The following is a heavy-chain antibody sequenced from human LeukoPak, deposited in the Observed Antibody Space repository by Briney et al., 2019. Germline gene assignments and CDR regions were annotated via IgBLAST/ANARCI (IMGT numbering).Heavy chain of an antibody. V-gene: IGHV4-39*07. CDR3: ARDTSTVPRVFDF. Sequence: SETLSLTCTVSGGSISSSSYYWGWIRQPPGKGLEWIGSIYYSGSTYYNPSLKSRVTISVDTSKNQFSLKLSSVTAADTAVYYCARDTSTVPRVFDFWGQGTMVAVSS. D-gene: IGHD4-17*01. CDR2: IYYSGST. J-gene: IGHJ3*01. CDR1: GGSISSSSYY.